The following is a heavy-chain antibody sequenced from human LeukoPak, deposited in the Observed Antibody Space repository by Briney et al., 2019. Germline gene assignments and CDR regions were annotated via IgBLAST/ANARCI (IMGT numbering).Heavy chain of an antibody. D-gene: IGHD2-2*01. CDR3: ARRCSSTSCYHGGSNWFDP. J-gene: IGHJ5*02. Sequence: GGSLRLSCAASGFTFSSYWMSWVRQAPGKGLEWVANIKQDGSEKYYVDSVKGRFTISRDNAKNSLYLQMNSLRAEDTAVYYCARRCSSTSCYHGGSNWFDPWGQGTLVTVSS. V-gene: IGHV3-7*01. CDR1: GFTFSSYW. CDR2: IKQDGSEK.